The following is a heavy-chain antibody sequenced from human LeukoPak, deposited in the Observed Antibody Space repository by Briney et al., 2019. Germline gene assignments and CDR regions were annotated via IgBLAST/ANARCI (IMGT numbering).Heavy chain of an antibody. CDR1: GFTFDDYA. CDR3: AKDESLFLHYYDSSGTWFDY. J-gene: IGHJ4*02. CDR2: ISWNSGSI. D-gene: IGHD3-22*01. Sequence: GGSLRLSCAASGFTFDDYAMHWVRQAPGKGLEWVSGISWNSGSIGYADSVKGRFTISRDNSKNTLYLQMNSLRAEDTAVYYCAKDESLFLHYYDSSGTWFDYWGQGTLVTVSS. V-gene: IGHV3-9*01.